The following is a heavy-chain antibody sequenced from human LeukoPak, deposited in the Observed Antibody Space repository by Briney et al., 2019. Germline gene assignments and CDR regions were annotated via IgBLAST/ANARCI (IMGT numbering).Heavy chain of an antibody. V-gene: IGHV2-5*05. CDR2: MYWDDDK. J-gene: IGHJ4*02. Sequence: ESGPTLVNPTQTLTLTCTFSGFSLSTSGVGVGWIRQPPGKALEWLALMYWDDDKRYGPSLKSRVTITKDTSKNQVVLTMTNMDLVDTATYYCAHKAGRGGPNDYWGQGALVTVSS. D-gene: IGHD4-23*01. CDR1: GFSLSTSGVG. CDR3: AHKAGRGGPNDY.